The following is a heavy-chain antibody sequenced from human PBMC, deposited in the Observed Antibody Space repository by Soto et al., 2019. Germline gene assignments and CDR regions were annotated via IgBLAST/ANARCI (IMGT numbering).Heavy chain of an antibody. CDR3: ARGGYCSGGSCSGWFDS. D-gene: IGHD2-15*01. J-gene: IGHJ5*01. V-gene: IGHV4-4*02. Sequence: QVQLQESGPGLVKPSETLSLTCAVSGVSLTTNNWWTWVRQAPGQGLEWVGEIYQTGNTNYNPSLSSRVIASLDKSKNQFFLKLTSVTAADTAIYYCARGGYCSGGSCSGWFDSWGQGTLVTVSS. CDR2: IYQTGNT. CDR1: GVSLTTNNW.